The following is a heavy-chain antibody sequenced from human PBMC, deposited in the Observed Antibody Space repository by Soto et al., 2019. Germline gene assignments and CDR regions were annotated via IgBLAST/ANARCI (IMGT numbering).Heavy chain of an antibody. D-gene: IGHD6-13*01. J-gene: IGHJ4*02. V-gene: IGHV2-70*01. CDR3: ARTRAADGSFLFDY. Sequence: SGPTLVNPTHTLTLTCTFSGFSLSTSGMCVSWIRQPPGKTLDWLAVIDWDDEKFYSTSLKTRLTISKDTSNNQVVLTMTNMDPEDTGTYYCARTRAADGSFLFDYWGQGTLVTVSS. CDR1: GFSLSTSGMC. CDR2: IDWDDEK.